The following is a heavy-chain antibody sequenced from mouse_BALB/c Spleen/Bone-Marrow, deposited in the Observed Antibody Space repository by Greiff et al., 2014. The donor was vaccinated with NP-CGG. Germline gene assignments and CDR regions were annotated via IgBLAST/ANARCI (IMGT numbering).Heavy chain of an antibody. CDR1: GYTFTSYW. Sequence: EVQLQQSGTVLARPGASVKMSCKASGYTFTSYWMHWVKQRPGQGLEWIGAIYPGKSDTSYNQKFKGKAKLTAVTSTSTAYMELSSLTNEDSAVYYCTRAMITRAWFAYWGQGTLVTVSA. CDR2: IYPGKSDT. J-gene: IGHJ3*01. V-gene: IGHV1-5*01. D-gene: IGHD2-4*01. CDR3: TRAMITRAWFAY.